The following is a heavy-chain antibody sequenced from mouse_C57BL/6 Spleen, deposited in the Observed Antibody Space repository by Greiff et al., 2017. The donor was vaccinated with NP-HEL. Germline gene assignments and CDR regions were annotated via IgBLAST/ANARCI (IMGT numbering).Heavy chain of an antibody. Sequence: EVKLEESGGGLVKPGGSLKLSCAASGFTFSSYAMSWVRQTPEKRLEWVATISDGGSYTYYPDNVKGRFTISRDNAKNNLYLQMSHLKSEDTAMYYCARDTSGGFAYWGQGTLVTVSA. CDR1: GFTFSSYA. CDR2: ISDGGSYT. V-gene: IGHV5-4*01. CDR3: ARDTSGGFAY. D-gene: IGHD3-2*02. J-gene: IGHJ3*01.